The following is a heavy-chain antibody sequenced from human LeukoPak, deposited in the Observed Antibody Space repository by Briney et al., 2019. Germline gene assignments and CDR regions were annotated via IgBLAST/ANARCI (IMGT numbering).Heavy chain of an antibody. J-gene: IGHJ4*02. CDR2: IDYSGST. CDR1: GGSISSSSYY. Sequence: PSETLSLTCTVSGGSISSSSYYWGWIRQPPGKGLEWIGSIDYSGSTYYNPSLKSRVTISVDTSKNQFSLKLNSVTAADTAVYYCATDRKGYSSAWYSGEDYWGQGTLVTVSS. D-gene: IGHD6-19*01. V-gene: IGHV4-39*07. CDR3: ATDRKGYSSAWYSGEDY.